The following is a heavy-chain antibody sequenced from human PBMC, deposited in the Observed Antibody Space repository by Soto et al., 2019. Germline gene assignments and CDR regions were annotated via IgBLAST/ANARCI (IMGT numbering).Heavy chain of an antibody. CDR1: GFTFSSYG. J-gene: IGHJ4*02. CDR2: ISYDGSNK. CDR3: AKDLNPTLDPTSRPYY. V-gene: IGHV3-30*18. D-gene: IGHD2-2*01. Sequence: GGSLRLSCAASGFTFSSYGMHWVRQAPGKGLEWVAVISYDGSNKYYADSVKGRFTISRDNSKNTLYLQMNSLRAEDTAVYYCAKDLNPTLDPTSRPYYWGQGTLVTVSS.